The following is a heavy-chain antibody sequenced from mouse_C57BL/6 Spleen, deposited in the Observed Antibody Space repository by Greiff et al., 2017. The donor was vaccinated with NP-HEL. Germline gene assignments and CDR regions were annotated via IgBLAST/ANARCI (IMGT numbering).Heavy chain of an antibody. J-gene: IGHJ4*01. CDR2: INPNNGGT. D-gene: IGHD1-1*01. Sequence: EVQLQQSGPELVKPGASVKISCKASGYTFTDYYMNWVKQSHGKSLEWIGDINPNNGGTSYNQKFKGKATLTVDKSSSTAYMELRSLTSEDSAVYYCARRMITTVVAPYYYAMDYWGQGTSVTVSS. CDR1: GYTFTDYY. V-gene: IGHV1-26*01. CDR3: ARRMITTVVAPYYYAMDY.